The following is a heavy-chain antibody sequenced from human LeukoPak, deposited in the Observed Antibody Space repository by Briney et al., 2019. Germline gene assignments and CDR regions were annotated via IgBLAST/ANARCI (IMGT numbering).Heavy chain of an antibody. CDR3: ARTSLFSIFGVVIIPVWFDP. J-gene: IGHJ5*02. CDR1: GYTFTSYG. D-gene: IGHD3-3*01. Sequence: ASVKVSCKASGYTFTSYGISWVRQAPGQGLEWMGWISAYNGNINYAQKLQGRVTMTTDTSTSTAYMELRSLRSDDTAVYYCARTSLFSIFGVVIIPVWFDPWGQGTLVTVSS. V-gene: IGHV1-18*01. CDR2: ISAYNGNI.